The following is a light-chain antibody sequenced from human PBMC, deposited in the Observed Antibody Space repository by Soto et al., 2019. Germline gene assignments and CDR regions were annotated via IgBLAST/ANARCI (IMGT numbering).Light chain of an antibody. Sequence: EIVLTQSPGTLSLFPGERATLSCRATQSVNSDYLAWYQQKPGQAPRLLLYIASRRATGIPDRFSGSGSGTDFTLTISRLEPEDFAVYYCQQYGTSPWTFGQGTTVEIK. CDR3: QQYGTSPWT. CDR2: IAS. V-gene: IGKV3-20*01. CDR1: QSVNSDY. J-gene: IGKJ1*01.